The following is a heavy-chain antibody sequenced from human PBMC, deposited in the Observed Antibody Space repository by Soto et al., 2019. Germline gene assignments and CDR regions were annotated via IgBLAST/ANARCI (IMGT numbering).Heavy chain of an antibody. CDR1: GGSFSAHY. CDR2: ISHSGRT. Sequence: QVHLLQWGAGLLKPSETLSLTCGLSGGSFSAHYWTWIRQSPGKGLEWIGEISHSGRTNYNPSLKSRLTISVDTSRNQFSLKLSSVTAADTAVYYCSGGTNAIRGVTMSLDAYDVWGQGTEVTVSS. D-gene: IGHD3-10*01. CDR3: SGGTNAIRGVTMSLDAYDV. V-gene: IGHV4-34*01. J-gene: IGHJ3*01.